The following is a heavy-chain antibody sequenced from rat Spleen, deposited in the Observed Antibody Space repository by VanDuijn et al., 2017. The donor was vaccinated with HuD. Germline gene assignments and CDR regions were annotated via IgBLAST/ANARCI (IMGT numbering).Heavy chain of an antibody. CDR1: GYTFTSYY. J-gene: IGHJ2*01. V-gene: IGHV1-43*01. CDR2: INTGSGGT. D-gene: IGHD1-4*01. CDR3: ARRGHPGIDY. Sequence: QVQLQQSGAELAKPGSSVKISCKASGYTFTSYYVSWIKQTTGQGLEYIGNINTGSGGTNYIERFKGKATLTVDKSSSTAFMQLSSLTPDDSAVYYCARRGHPGIDYWGQGVMVTVSS.